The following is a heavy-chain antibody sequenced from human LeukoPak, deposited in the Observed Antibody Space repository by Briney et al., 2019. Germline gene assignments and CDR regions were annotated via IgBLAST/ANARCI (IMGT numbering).Heavy chain of an antibody. D-gene: IGHD2-2*01. J-gene: IGHJ6*03. CDR2: IYYSGST. Sequence: SETLSLTYTVSGGSISSYYWSWIRQPPGKGLEWIGYIYYSGSTNYNPSLKSRVTISVDTSKNQFSLKLSSVTAADTAVYYCARAGGYCSTTSCPFNYFYYYMDVWGKGTTVTVSS. CDR1: GGSISSYY. CDR3: ARAGGYCSTTSCPFNYFYYYMDV. V-gene: IGHV4-59*01.